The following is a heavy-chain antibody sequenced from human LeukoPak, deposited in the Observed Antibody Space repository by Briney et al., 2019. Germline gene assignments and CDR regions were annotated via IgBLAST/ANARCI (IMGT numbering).Heavy chain of an antibody. CDR1: GGSISAYY. CDR2: IHYSGTT. J-gene: IGHJ4*02. V-gene: IGHV4-59*01. D-gene: IGHD6-6*01. CDR3: ARFGTSSSRFFDQ. Sequence: SETLSLTCTVSGGSISAYYWSWIRQPPGKGLEWIGYIHYSGTTNYYPSLKSRVNIALDTSKHQFYLKLNSVTAADTAVYYCARFGTSSSRFFDQWGQGTLVTVSS.